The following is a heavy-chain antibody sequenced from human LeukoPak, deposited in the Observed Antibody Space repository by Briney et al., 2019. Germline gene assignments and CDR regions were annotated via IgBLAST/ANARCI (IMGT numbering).Heavy chain of an antibody. Sequence: GASVKVSYKASGYTFSGYYIHWVRQAPGQGLEWMGWVNPRNDGTDYAPKFQGRVTMASDTSISTASMELTRLTSGDTAVYYCARHRATTHYYGMDVWGQGTTVTVSS. CDR3: ARHRATTHYYGMDV. D-gene: IGHD1-7*01. V-gene: IGHV1-2*02. J-gene: IGHJ6*02. CDR1: GYTFSGYY. CDR2: VNPRNDGT.